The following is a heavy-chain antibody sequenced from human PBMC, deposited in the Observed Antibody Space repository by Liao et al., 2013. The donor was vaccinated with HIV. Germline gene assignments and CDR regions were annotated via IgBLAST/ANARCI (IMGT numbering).Heavy chain of an antibody. Sequence: QLQLQEFGSRLARPSQTLSLTCSVSGDSIIYGGYSWSWIRQAPGKGLEWIGYFYHSGTPYYNPSLKSRVTISVDNSRNQFSLRLNSVTAADTAVYYCARAVSSDNYHDAFDVWGQGTLVTVSS. CDR1: GDSIIYGGYS. D-gene: IGHD3-22*01. CDR3: ARAVSSDNYHDAFDV. J-gene: IGHJ3*01. CDR2: FYHSGTP. V-gene: IGHV4-30-2*01.